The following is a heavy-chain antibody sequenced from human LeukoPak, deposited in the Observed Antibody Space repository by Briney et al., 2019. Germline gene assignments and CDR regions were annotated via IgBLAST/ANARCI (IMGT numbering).Heavy chain of an antibody. D-gene: IGHD3-16*01. J-gene: IGHJ4*02. V-gene: IGHV3-66*01. CDR2: LYSGGNT. CDR3: ARNVYFDC. CDR1: GFMVSSNY. Sequence: GGSLGLSCAASGFMVSSNYMNWIRQAPGKGLEWVSILYSGGNTYYTDSVKGRFTISRDISKNALYLQMNSLKAEDTGVYYCARNVYFDCWGQGTLVTVSS.